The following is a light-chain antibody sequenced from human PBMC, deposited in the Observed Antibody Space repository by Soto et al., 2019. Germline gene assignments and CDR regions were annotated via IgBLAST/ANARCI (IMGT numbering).Light chain of an antibody. CDR3: QQRSTWPPT. V-gene: IGKV3-11*01. J-gene: IGKJ5*01. CDR1: QSVSSY. CDR2: DAS. Sequence: EIVLTQSPATVSLSPRERATLSCRASQSVSSYLAWYQQKPGQAPRLLIYDASNRATGIPARFSGSGSGTDFTLTISSLEAEDFALYYCQQRSTWPPTFGQGTRLEIK.